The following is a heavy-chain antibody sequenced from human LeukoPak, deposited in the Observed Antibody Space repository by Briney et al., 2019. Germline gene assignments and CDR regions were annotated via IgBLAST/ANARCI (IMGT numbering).Heavy chain of an antibody. CDR2: INPSGGST. CDR3: ARVGYDFWSGYQDAFDI. CDR1: GYTFTSYY. Sequence: ASVKVSCKASGYTFTSYYMHWVRQAPGQGLEWMGIINPSGGSTNYAQKFQGRVTMTRDMSTSTVYMELSSLRSDDTAVYYCARVGYDFWSGYQDAFDIWGQGTMVTVSS. J-gene: IGHJ3*02. V-gene: IGHV1-46*01. D-gene: IGHD3-3*01.